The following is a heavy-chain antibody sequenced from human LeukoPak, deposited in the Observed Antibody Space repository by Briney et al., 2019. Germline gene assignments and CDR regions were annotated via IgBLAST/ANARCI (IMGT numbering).Heavy chain of an antibody. CDR3: ARDPPRITGFYGMDV. Sequence: PGGSLRLSCAASGFTFSSYGMHWVRQAPGKGLEWVAVIWYDGSNKYYADSVKGRFTISRDNSKNTLYLQMNSLRAEDTAVYYCARDPPRITGFYGMDVWGQGTTVTVSS. V-gene: IGHV3-33*01. D-gene: IGHD1-20*01. CDR2: IWYDGSNK. CDR1: GFTFSSYG. J-gene: IGHJ6*02.